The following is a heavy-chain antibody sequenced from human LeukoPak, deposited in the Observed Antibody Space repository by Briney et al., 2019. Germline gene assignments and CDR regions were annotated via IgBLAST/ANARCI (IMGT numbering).Heavy chain of an antibody. CDR3: ARGVRLRFLEWLPDYYYMDV. CDR1: GYTFTSYD. D-gene: IGHD3-3*01. J-gene: IGHJ6*03. V-gene: IGHV1-8*03. CDR2: MNPNSGNT. Sequence: GASVKVSCKASGYTFTSYDINWVRQATGQGLEWMGWMNPNSGNTGYAQKFQGRVTITRNTSISTAYMELSSPRSEDTAVYYCARGVRLRFLEWLPDYYYMDVWGKGTTVTVSS.